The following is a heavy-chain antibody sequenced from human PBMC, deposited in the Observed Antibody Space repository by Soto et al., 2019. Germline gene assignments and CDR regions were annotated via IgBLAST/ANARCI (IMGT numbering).Heavy chain of an antibody. Sequence: GASVKVSCKASGGTFSSYAISWVRQAPGQGLEWMGGIIPIFGTANYAQKFQGRVTITADKSTSTAYMELSSLRSEDTAVYYCARDPSESSGWYSGFDYWGQGTLVTVSS. D-gene: IGHD6-19*01. J-gene: IGHJ4*02. CDR1: GGTFSSYA. CDR2: IIPIFGTA. V-gene: IGHV1-69*06. CDR3: ARDPSESSGWYSGFDY.